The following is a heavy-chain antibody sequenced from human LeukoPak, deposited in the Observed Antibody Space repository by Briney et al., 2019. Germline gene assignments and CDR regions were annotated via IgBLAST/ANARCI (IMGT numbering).Heavy chain of an antibody. CDR3: ARHGTYYYDSSGFTADY. J-gene: IGHJ4*02. D-gene: IGHD3-22*01. V-gene: IGHV4-34*01. Sequence: SETLSLTCAVYGGSFSGYYWSWIRQPPGKGLEWIGEINHSGSTNYNPSLKSRVTISVDTSKNQFSLKLSSVTAADTAVYYCARHGTYYYDSSGFTADYWGQGTLVTVSS. CDR1: GGSFSGYY. CDR2: INHSGST.